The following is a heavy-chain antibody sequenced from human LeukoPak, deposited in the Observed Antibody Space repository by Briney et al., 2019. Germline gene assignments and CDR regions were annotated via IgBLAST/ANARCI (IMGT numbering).Heavy chain of an antibody. Sequence: GGSLRLSCVASGLPIADFAMHWVRQAPGKSLEWVSLISGDGVSTFYADSVKGRFSISRDNSKNSLYLEMTSLRTEDAAMYYCAKESGKFDYWGQGTLVAVSS. CDR3: AKESGKFDY. CDR1: GLPIADFA. J-gene: IGHJ4*02. CDR2: ISGDGVST. V-gene: IGHV3-43*02.